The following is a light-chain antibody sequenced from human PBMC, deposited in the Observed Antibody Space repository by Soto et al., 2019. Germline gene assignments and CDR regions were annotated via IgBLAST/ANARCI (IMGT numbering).Light chain of an antibody. CDR1: QSIIRW. CDR3: QQYFSYSWT. V-gene: IGKV1-5*03. J-gene: IGKJ1*01. CDR2: KAS. Sequence: DIQMTQSPSTLSASVGDRVTITCRASQSIIRWLAWYQQKPGKAPNLLIYKASTLESGVPSRFSGSGSGTEFTLTISSLQPDDFATYYCQQYFSYSWTFGQGTKVEI.